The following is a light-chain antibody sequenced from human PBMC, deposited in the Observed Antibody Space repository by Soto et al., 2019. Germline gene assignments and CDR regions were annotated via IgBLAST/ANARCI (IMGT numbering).Light chain of an antibody. J-gene: IGLJ2*01. V-gene: IGLV2-14*01. CDR3: CSYTRTTTLHVV. CDR1: SSDIGAYDY. Sequence: QSALTQPASVSGSPGQSITISCSGTSSDIGAYDYVSWYQQHPGKAPRLTIYEATRRPSGVSNRFSGSKSGNTASLTISGLQSEDEAVYYCCSYTRTTTLHVVFGGGTKLTVL. CDR2: EAT.